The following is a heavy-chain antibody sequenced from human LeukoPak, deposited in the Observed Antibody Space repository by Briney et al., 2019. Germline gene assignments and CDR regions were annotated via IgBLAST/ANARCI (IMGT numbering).Heavy chain of an antibody. D-gene: IGHD2-15*01. V-gene: IGHV3-48*04. CDR3: ARVLIRYCSGGSCYSFDI. CDR2: ISSSSSTI. Sequence: GGSLRLSCAASGFTFTSYNMNWVRQAPGKGLEWVSYISSSSSTIYYADSVKGRFTISRDNAKNSLYLQMNSLRAEDTAVYYCARVLIRYCSGGSCYSFDIWGQGTMVTVSS. J-gene: IGHJ3*02. CDR1: GFTFTSYN.